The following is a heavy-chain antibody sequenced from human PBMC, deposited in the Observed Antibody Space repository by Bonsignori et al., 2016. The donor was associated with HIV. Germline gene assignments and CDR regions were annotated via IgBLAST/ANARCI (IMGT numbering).Heavy chain of an antibody. CDR2: MNPNSGNT. CDR3: ARGDWAAAWEFDL. Sequence: WVRQAPGQGLEWMGWMNPNSGNTGYAQKFQGRVTMTRNTSISTAYMELGSLESGDTAVYYCARGDWAAAWEFDLWGQGTLVTVSS. V-gene: IGHV1-8*01. D-gene: IGHD6-13*01. J-gene: IGHJ5*02.